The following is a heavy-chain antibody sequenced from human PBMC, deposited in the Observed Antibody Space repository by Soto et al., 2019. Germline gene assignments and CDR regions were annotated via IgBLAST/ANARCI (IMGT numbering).Heavy chain of an antibody. J-gene: IGHJ3*02. V-gene: IGHV4-34*01. CDR1: AGSFSHYY. CDR3: ARGGSSDWQVALDI. Sequence: QVQQQPWGAGLLKPSETLSLTCTVYAGSFSHYYWNWIRQSPGKGLEWIGKIKHGGSSSYNPSLRSRVSISLDMSKIQFSLTLSSVTAADTAVYYCARGGSSDWQVALDIWGQGTMVPVSS. CDR2: IKHGGSS. D-gene: IGHD6-19*01.